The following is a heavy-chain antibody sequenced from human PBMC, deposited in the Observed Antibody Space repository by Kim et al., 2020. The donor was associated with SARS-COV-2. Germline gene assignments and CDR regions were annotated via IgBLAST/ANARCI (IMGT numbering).Heavy chain of an antibody. CDR1: GFTVSSNH. J-gene: IGHJ4*02. CDR3: ARSFSASSPHFDY. V-gene: IGHV3-53*01. CDR2: ISSVGST. Sequence: GGSLRLSCAASGFTVSSNHMNWVRQAPGKGLERVSIISSVGSTYYADSVKGRFTISRDESKNTVYLQMNSLRVEDTALYYCARSFSASSPHFDYWGQGTMVTVSS. D-gene: IGHD1-26*01.